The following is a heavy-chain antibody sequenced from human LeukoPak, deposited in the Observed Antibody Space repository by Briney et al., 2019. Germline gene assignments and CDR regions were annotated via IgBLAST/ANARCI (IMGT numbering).Heavy chain of an antibody. CDR1: GGSFSFYF. CDR3: ARDSDSGFQ. V-gene: IGHV4-34*01. CDR2: IDNRGST. Sequence: PSETLSLTCIVSGGSFSFYFWHWIRQPPGEGLDWIGEIDNRGSTQYKPSLRSRGIISIDTSGNHFSLKLTSVTAADTAVYFCARDSDSGFQWGQGMLVTVSS. J-gene: IGHJ4*02. D-gene: IGHD3-16*01.